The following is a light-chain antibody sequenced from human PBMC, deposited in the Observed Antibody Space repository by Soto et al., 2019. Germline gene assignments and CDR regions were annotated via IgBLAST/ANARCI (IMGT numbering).Light chain of an antibody. CDR3: QQLNSYLT. CDR1: QGISSY. V-gene: IGKV1-9*01. J-gene: IGKJ4*01. Sequence: IQLTQSPSSLSASVGDRVTMTCRASQGISSYLAWYQQKPGKAPKLLIYAASTLQSGVPSRFSGSGSGTDFTLTISSLQPEDFATYYCQQLNSYLTFGGGTKVEIK. CDR2: AAS.